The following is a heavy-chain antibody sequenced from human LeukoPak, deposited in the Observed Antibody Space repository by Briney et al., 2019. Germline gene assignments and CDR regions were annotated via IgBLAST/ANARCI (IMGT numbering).Heavy chain of an antibody. CDR1: GYTFTNSY. J-gene: IGHJ4*02. D-gene: IGHD3-16*01. CDR2: INPSGGST. Sequence: ASVKVSCKASGYTFTNSYIQWVRQAPGQGLEWMGIINPSGGSTCYAQKFQGRVTVTRDTSTSTVYMELSSLRSDDTAVYYCAREGGGRRFDYWGQGTLVTVSS. V-gene: IGHV1-46*01. CDR3: AREGGGRRFDY.